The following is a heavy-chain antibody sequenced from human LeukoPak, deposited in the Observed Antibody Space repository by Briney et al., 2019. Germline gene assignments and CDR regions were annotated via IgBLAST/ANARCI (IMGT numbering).Heavy chain of an antibody. V-gene: IGHV1-46*01. J-gene: IGHJ3*02. Sequence: ASVKVSCKASGYTFTSYYMHWVRQAPGQGLEWMGIINPSGGSTSYAQKFQGRVTMTRDTSTSTVYMELSSLRSEDTAVYYCARVRVVAATWDAFDIWGQGTMVTVSS. CDR2: INPSGGST. CDR1: GYTFTSYY. D-gene: IGHD2-15*01. CDR3: ARVRVVAATWDAFDI.